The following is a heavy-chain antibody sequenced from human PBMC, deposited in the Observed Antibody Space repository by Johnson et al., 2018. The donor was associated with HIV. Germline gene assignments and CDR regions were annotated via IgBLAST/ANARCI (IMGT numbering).Heavy chain of an antibody. V-gene: IGHV3-30*14. J-gene: IGHJ3*02. CDR1: GFTFSSYA. Sequence: QMLLVESGGGVVQPGRSLRLSCAASGFTFSSYAMHWVRQAPGKGLEWVAVISYDGSNKYYADSVKGRFTISRDNSKNTLYLQMNSLRAEDTAVYYCARATTPHDALDIWGQGTMFTVSS. CDR3: ARATTPHDALDI. CDR2: ISYDGSNK. D-gene: IGHD1-1*01.